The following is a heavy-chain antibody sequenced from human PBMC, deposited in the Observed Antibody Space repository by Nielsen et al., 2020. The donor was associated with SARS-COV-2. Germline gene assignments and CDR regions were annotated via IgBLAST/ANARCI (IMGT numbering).Heavy chain of an antibody. CDR2: ISSSSSYI. V-gene: IGHV3-21*01. D-gene: IGHD6-6*01. CDR3: ARDRFGIAARPGGYGMDV. J-gene: IGHJ6*02. CDR1: GFTFSSYW. Sequence: GESLKISCAASGFTFSSYWMSWVRQAPGKGLEWVSSISSSSSYIYYADSVKGRFTISRDNAKNSLYLQMNSLRAEDTAVYYCARDRFGIAARPGGYGMDVWGQGTTVTVSS.